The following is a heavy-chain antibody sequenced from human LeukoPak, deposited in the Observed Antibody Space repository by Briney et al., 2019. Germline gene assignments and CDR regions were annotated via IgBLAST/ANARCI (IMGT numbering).Heavy chain of an antibody. V-gene: IGHV4-31*03. D-gene: IGHD3-22*01. CDR3: ARDRRGYDSSGYFNWFDP. CDR2: IYYSGST. J-gene: IGHJ5*02. CDR1: GGSLSSGGSY. Sequence: PSETLSLTCTVSGGSLSSGGSYWSWVRQHPGKGLGWLGYIYYSGSTYYNPSLKSRVTISVDTSKNQFSLKLSSVTAADTAVYYCARDRRGYDSSGYFNWFDPWGQGTLVTVSS.